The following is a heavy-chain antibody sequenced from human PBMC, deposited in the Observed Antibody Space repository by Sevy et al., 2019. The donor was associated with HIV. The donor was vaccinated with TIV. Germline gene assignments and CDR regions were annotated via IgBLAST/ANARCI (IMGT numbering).Heavy chain of an antibody. CDR3: ASMGRAVAGTAFDI. D-gene: IGHD6-19*01. V-gene: IGHV3-30-3*01. CDR2: ISYDGSNK. CDR1: GFTFSSYA. Sequence: GGSLRLSCAASGFTFSSYAMHWVRQAPGKGLEWVAVISYDGSNKYYADSVKGRFTISRDNSKNTLYLQMNSLGAEDTAVYYCASMGRAVAGTAFDIWGQGTMVTVSS. J-gene: IGHJ3*02.